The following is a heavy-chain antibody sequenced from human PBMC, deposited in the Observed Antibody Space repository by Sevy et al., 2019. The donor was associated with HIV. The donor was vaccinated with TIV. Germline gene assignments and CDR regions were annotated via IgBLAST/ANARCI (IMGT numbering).Heavy chain of an antibody. CDR3: ARAYYDFWSGLQTAFDY. V-gene: IGHV4-34*01. D-gene: IGHD3-3*01. J-gene: IGHJ4*02. CDR1: GGSFSGYY. Sequence: SETLSLTCAVYGGSFSGYYWSWIRQPPGKGLEWIGEINHSGSTNYNPSLKSRVTISVDTSKNQFSLKLSSVAAADTAVYYCARAYYDFWSGLQTAFDYWGQGTLVTVSS. CDR2: INHSGST.